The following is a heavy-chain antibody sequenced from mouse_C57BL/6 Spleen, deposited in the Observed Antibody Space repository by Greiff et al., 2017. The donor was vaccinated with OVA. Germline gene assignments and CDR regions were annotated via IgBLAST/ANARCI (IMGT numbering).Heavy chain of an antibody. CDR2: ISSGSSTN. J-gene: IGHJ4*01. Sequence: EVQRVESGGGLVKPGGSLKLSCAASGFTFSDYGMHWVRQAPEKGLEWVAYISSGSSTNYYADTVKGRVTITRDHAKHTLCLQMTSLRSEDAAMYYCSSDYDSRGAMDYWGQGTSVTVSS. V-gene: IGHV5-17*01. CDR1: GFTFSDYG. D-gene: IGHD1-1*01. CDR3: SSDYDSRGAMDY.